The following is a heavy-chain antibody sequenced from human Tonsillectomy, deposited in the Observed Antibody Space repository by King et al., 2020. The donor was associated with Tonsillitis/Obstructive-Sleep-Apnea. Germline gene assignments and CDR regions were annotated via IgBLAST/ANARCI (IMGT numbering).Heavy chain of an antibody. CDR2: IIPILGIA. D-gene: IGHD6-6*01. CDR3: ARGAAARLSYDDSYYVMDV. V-gene: IGHV1-69*10. J-gene: IGHJ6*02. CDR1: RGHFSSYA. Sequence: QLVQSGAEVKKPRSSVKVSCKASRGHFSSYAISWVRQAPGQGLEWMGGIIPILGIANNAQKFQGRVTITADKSTSTAYMELSSLRSEDTAVYYCARGAAARLSYDDSYYVMDVWGQGTTVTVSS.